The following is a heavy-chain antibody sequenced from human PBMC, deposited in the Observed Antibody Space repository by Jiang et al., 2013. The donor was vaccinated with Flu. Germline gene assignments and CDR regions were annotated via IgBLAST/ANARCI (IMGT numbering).Heavy chain of an antibody. CDR3: ARHGRFQKYPVSSYFDY. D-gene: IGHD2/OR15-2a*01. CDR1: YW. V-gene: IGHV5-51*01. Sequence: YWIAWVRQVPGKGPEWMGMIYPADSSTRYNPSFPRPRSPISADKSISTAYLQWSSLKASDTAMYYCARHGRFQKYPVSSYFDYWGQGTLVTVSS. J-gene: IGHJ4*02. CDR2: IYPADSST.